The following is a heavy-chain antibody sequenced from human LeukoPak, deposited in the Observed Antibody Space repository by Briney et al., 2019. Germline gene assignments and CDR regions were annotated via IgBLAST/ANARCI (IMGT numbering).Heavy chain of an antibody. CDR3: ARGVDITMVRGVIFPPFDY. Sequence: ASVKVSCKASGYTFTSYYMHWVRQAPGQGLEWMGIINPSGGSTSYAQKFQGRVTMTRDMSTSTVYMELSSLRSEDTAVYYCARGVDITMVRGVIFPPFDYWGQGTLVTVSS. CDR1: GYTFTSYY. D-gene: IGHD3-10*01. V-gene: IGHV1-46*01. J-gene: IGHJ4*02. CDR2: INPSGGST.